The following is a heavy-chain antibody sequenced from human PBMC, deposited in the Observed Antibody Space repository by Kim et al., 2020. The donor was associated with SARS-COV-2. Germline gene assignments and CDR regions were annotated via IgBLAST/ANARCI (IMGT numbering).Heavy chain of an antibody. D-gene: IGHD1-26*01. J-gene: IGHJ6*02. Sequence: TNYAQQLQGRVTMTTDTSTSTAYMELRSLRSDDTAVYYCARDRERYGMDVWGQGTTVTVSS. V-gene: IGHV1-18*01. CDR2: T. CDR3: ARDRERYGMDV.